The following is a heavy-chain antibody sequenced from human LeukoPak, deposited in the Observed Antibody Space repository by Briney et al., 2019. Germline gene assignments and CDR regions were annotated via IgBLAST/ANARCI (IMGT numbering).Heavy chain of an antibody. CDR1: GGSISSYY. CDR3: ARERGLSLYSSGWLDY. Sequence: SETLSLTCTVSGGSISSYYWSWIRQPPGKGLEWIGYIYYSGSTNYNPSLKSRVTISVDKSKNQFSLKLSSVTAADTAVYYCARERGLSLYSSGWLDYWGQGTLVTVSS. V-gene: IGHV4-59*12. D-gene: IGHD6-19*01. CDR2: IYYSGST. J-gene: IGHJ4*02.